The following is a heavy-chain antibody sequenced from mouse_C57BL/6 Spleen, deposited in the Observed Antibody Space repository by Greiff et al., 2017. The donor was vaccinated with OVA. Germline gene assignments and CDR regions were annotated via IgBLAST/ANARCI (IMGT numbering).Heavy chain of an antibody. CDR1: GYAFSSYW. J-gene: IGHJ2*01. V-gene: IGHV1-80*01. D-gene: IGHD1-1*01. Sequence: QVQLQQSGAELVKPGASVKISCKASGYAFSSYWMNWVKQRPGKGLEWIGQIYPGDGDTNSNGKFKGKATLTADKSSSTAYMQLSSLTSEDSAVYFCARDWDYGSSTPYCDYWGQGTTLTVSS. CDR3: ARDWDYGSSTPYCDY. CDR2: IYPGDGDT.